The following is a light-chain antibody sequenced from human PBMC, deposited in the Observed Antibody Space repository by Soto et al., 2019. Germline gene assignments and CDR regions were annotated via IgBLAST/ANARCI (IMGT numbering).Light chain of an antibody. CDR1: QAVNTR. Sequence: EIVLTQYPATLSSFPGDRVTLSCGASQAVNTRLAWYQNKPGQAPRLLIYLASNRAAGVPARLSGSGYGTDLTITISDVQTEDFEVYYCHQRQSWPRTFGQGTKVDIK. CDR2: LAS. V-gene: IGKV3-11*01. CDR3: HQRQSWPRT. J-gene: IGKJ1*01.